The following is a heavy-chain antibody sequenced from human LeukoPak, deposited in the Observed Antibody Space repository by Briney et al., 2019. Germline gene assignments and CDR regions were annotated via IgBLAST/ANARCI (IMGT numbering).Heavy chain of an antibody. D-gene: IGHD3-16*01. J-gene: IGHJ4*02. CDR2: IYDSGRA. V-gene: IGHV4-30-4*07. CDR3: VRDIYDDNN. Sequence: PSQTLSLTCAVSGGSISTGGCSWSWIRQPPGNTLEWIGYIYDSGRAYYNPSLKSRVTISMDTSSNHFSLKLRSVTAADTAVYYCVRDIYDDNNWGQGTLVTVSS. CDR1: GGSISTGGCS.